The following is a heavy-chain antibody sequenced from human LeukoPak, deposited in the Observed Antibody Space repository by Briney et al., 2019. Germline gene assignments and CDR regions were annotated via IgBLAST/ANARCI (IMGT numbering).Heavy chain of an antibody. D-gene: IGHD2-2*01. J-gene: IGHJ4*02. V-gene: IGHV1-69*05. Sequence: GASVKVSCKASGYTFTSYGISWVRQAPGQGLEWMGGIIPIFGTANYAQKFQGRVTITTDESTSTAYMELSSLRSEDTAVYYCARYCSSTSCYAGFDYWGQGTLVTVSS. CDR1: GYTFTSYG. CDR3: ARYCSSTSCYAGFDY. CDR2: IIPIFGTA.